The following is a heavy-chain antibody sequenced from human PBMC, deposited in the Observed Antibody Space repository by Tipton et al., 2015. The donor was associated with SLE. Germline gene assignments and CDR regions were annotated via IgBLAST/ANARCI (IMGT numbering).Heavy chain of an antibody. D-gene: IGHD3-10*01. CDR3: ARAGPLLWVPYFDY. V-gene: IGHV3-74*01. CDR1: GFTFSRFW. J-gene: IGHJ4*02. Sequence: SLRLSCAASGFTFSRFWMHWVRQAPGKGLLWVSRISPDGSSTNYADSVKGRFTISRDNAKNTLYLQMNSLRAEDTAVYYCARAGPLLWVPYFDYWGQGTLVTVSS. CDR2: ISPDGSST.